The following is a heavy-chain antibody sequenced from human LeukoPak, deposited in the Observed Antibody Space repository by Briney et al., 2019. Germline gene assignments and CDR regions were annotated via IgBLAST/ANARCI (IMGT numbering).Heavy chain of an antibody. CDR1: GGSISSDSYY. CDR2: IYTSGST. J-gene: IGHJ4*02. D-gene: IGHD2-15*01. Sequence: PSETLSLTCTVSGGSISSDSYYWSWIRQPAGKGLEWIGRIYTSGSTHYNPSLKSRVTISVDTSKNQFSLKLSSVTAADTAVYYCARGPPNYRGGSCYSFDYWGQGTLVTVSS. V-gene: IGHV4-61*02. CDR3: ARGPPNYRGGSCYSFDY.